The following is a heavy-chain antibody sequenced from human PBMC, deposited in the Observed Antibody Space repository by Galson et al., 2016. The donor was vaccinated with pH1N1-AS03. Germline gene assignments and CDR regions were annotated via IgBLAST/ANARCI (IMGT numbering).Heavy chain of an antibody. V-gene: IGHV2-5*02. Sequence: PALVKPTQTLTLTCSVSGVSVTSSGVGVGWFRQPPGRALEWLALVYWDETRRYSPSLKNRLTITKDSSKNQVALTVTSVDPMDIATYFCALPNSGGNAFEIWGPGTMVTVSS. CDR1: GVSVTSSGVG. J-gene: IGHJ3*02. D-gene: IGHD2/OR15-2a*01. CDR3: ALPNSGGNAFEI. CDR2: VYWDETR.